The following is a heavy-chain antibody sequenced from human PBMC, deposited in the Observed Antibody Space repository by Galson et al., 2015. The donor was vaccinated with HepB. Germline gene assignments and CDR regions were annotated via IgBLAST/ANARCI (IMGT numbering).Heavy chain of an antibody. CDR3: ARDLMRVDYGDYLSAFDI. Sequence: SVKVSCKASGGTFSSYAISWVRQAPGQGLEWMGGIIPIFGTANYAQKFQGRVTITADESTSTAYMELSSLRSEDTAVYYCARDLMRVDYGDYLSAFDIWGQGTMVTVSS. J-gene: IGHJ3*02. CDR1: GGTFSSYA. D-gene: IGHD4-17*01. CDR2: IIPIFGTA. V-gene: IGHV1-69*13.